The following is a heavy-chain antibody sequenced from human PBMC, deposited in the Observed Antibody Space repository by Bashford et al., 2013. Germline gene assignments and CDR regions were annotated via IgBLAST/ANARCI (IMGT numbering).Heavy chain of an antibody. D-gene: IGHD3-10*01. J-gene: IGHJ4*02. CDR3: ARERFGIEY. V-gene: IGHV4-59*01. CDR2: IYYSGSS. Sequence: WIRQPPGKGLEWIGSIYYSGSSNYNPSLNSRVTISLDTSKNQFSLNLSSVTAADTAVYYCARERFGIEYWGQGTLVTVSS.